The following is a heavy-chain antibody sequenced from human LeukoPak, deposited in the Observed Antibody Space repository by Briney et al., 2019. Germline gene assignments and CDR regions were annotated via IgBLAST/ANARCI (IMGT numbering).Heavy chain of an antibody. CDR1: GFTFSSYA. V-gene: IGHV3-23*01. CDR2: ISGSGGST. D-gene: IGHD1-26*01. Sequence: GGSLRLSCAASGFTFSSYAMSWVRQAPGKGLEWVSAISGSGGSTYYADSVKGRFTISRDNSKNTLYLQMNSLRAEDTAAYYCAKDLWELPTVFDYWGQGTLVTVSS. J-gene: IGHJ4*02. CDR3: AKDLWELPTVFDY.